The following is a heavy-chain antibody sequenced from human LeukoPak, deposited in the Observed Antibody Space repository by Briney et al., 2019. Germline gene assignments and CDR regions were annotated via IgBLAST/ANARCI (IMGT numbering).Heavy chain of an antibody. CDR3: ARDRYDSVYNWFDP. J-gene: IGHJ5*02. Sequence: PSETLSLTCTVSDGSISSYYWSWIRQPAGKGLEWIGRIFSSGSTDYNPSLKSRVTMSVDTSKNQSSLKLSSVTAADTAMYYCARDRYDSVYNWFDPWGQGTLVTVSS. CDR1: DGSISSYY. D-gene: IGHD3-22*01. V-gene: IGHV4-4*07. CDR2: IFSSGST.